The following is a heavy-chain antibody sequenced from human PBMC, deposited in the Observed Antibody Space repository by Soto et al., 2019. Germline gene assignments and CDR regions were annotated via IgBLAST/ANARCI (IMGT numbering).Heavy chain of an antibody. Sequence: ASVKVSCKASGGTFSSYAISWVRQAPGQGLEWMGGIIPIFGTANYAQKFQGRVTITADESTSTAYMELSSLRSEDTAVYYCARSYYYDSSGYFGYWGQGTLVTSPQ. CDR2: IIPIFGTA. V-gene: IGHV1-69*13. CDR1: GGTFSSYA. J-gene: IGHJ4*02. D-gene: IGHD3-22*01. CDR3: ARSYYYDSSGYFGY.